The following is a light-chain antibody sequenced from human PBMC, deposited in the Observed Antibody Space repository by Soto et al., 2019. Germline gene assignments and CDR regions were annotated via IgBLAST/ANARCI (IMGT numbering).Light chain of an antibody. J-gene: IGLJ3*02. V-gene: IGLV2-23*01. CDR3: CSYAGDSTWV. Sequence: QSALTQPASVSGSPGQSITISCTGTSSDVGNYNLVSWYQQHPGEAPKLLIYEGSKRPSGVSNRFSGSKFGNTASLTISGLQAEDEVDYYCCSYAGDSTWVFGGGIKLTVL. CDR1: SSDVGNYNL. CDR2: EGS.